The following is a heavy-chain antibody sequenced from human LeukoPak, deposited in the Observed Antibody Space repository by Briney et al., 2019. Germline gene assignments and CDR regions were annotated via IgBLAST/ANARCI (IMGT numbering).Heavy chain of an antibody. Sequence: SETLSLTCTVSGGSISSYYWSWIRQPPGKGLGWIGYIYYSGSTNYNPSLKSRVTISVDTSKNQFSLKLSSVTVADTAVYYCASERGPSGSYGGDLYYFDYWGQGTLVTVSS. J-gene: IGHJ4*02. CDR2: IYYSGST. V-gene: IGHV4-59*01. CDR1: GGSISSYY. CDR3: ASERGPSGSYGGDLYYFDY. D-gene: IGHD1-26*01.